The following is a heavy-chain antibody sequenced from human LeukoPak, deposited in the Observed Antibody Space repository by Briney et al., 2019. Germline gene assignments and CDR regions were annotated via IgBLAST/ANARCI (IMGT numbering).Heavy chain of an antibody. D-gene: IGHD2-21*02. Sequence: SETLSLTCTVSGYSISSGYYWGWIRQPPGKGLEWIGTIYHSGSTYYNPSLKSRVTISVDTSKNQFSLKLSSVTAADTAVYYCASPSLKMGPIVVVTEGAFDIWGQGTMVTVSS. V-gene: IGHV4-38-2*02. CDR2: IYHSGST. CDR3: ASPSLKMGPIVVVTEGAFDI. J-gene: IGHJ3*02. CDR1: GYSISSGYY.